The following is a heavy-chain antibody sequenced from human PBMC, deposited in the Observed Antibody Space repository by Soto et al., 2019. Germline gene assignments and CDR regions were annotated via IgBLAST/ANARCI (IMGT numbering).Heavy chain of an antibody. D-gene: IGHD4-17*01. CDR3: AHTTTVVGSWGLFDY. J-gene: IGHJ4*02. CDR2: IYWNDDK. CDR1: GLSLSTSGVG. V-gene: IGHV2-5*01. Sequence: PTLVNPTQTLTLTCTFSGLSLSTSGVGVGWIRQPPGKALEWLALIYWNDDKRYSPSLKSRLTITKDTSKNQVVLTMTNMDPVDTATYYCAHTTTVVGSWGLFDYWGQGTLVTVSS.